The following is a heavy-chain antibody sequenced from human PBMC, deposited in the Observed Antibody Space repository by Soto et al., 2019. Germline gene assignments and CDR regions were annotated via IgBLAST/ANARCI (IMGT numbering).Heavy chain of an antibody. J-gene: IGHJ6*02. CDR2: IFDAATA. CDR3: ARDRRGRADGFIYYYGMEV. CDR1: GESVGRGTNY. D-gene: IGHD6-13*01. Sequence: QVQLQESGPGLMKPSGTLSLICSVSGESVGRGTNYWSWVRQAPGRGLEWIGYIFDAATAIYTPSFESRVSISLDAAKNQVSLKLTSVTAADTASYYFARDRRGRADGFIYYYGMEVWGQGTSVTVSS. V-gene: IGHV4-61*01.